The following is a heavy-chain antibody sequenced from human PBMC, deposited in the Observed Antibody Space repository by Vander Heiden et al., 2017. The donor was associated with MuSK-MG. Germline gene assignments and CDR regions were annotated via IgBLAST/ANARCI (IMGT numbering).Heavy chain of an antibody. CDR1: GFTFNTHT. CDR3: AKAGGSGWYKVFDS. CDR2: ISYSSSTI. V-gene: IGHV3-48*02. Sequence: EGQLVESGGGLIQSGGSLRPSCAASGFTFNTHTMHWVRQAPGKGLEWVSSISYSSSTIYYVDSVKGRFTISRDNAKNALYLQMNSLRDEDTAVYYCAKAGGSGWYKVFDSWGQGTLVTVSS. D-gene: IGHD6-19*01. J-gene: IGHJ4*02.